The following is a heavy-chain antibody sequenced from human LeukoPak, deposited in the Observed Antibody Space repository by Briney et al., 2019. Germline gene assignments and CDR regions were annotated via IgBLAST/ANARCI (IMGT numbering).Heavy chain of an antibody. CDR2: IYYSGAT. CDR3: ARSVVLYYFDY. V-gene: IGHV4-61*01. CDR1: GGSVSSGSYY. Sequence: NTSETLSLTCTVSGGSVSSGSYYWSWIRQPPGKGLEWIGYIYYSGATSYNPSLESRVTISEDTSKNQFSLRLSSVTAADTAVYYCARSVVLYYFDYWGQGTLVTVSS. D-gene: IGHD2-15*01. J-gene: IGHJ4*02.